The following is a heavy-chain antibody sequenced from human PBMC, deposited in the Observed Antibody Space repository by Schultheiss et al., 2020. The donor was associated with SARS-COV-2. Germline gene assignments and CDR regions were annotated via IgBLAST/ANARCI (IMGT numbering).Heavy chain of an antibody. D-gene: IGHD3-22*01. CDR2: IHHSGST. CDR1: GGSISSYY. J-gene: IGHJ4*02. CDR3: ARATYYYDSSGYYSFHFDY. V-gene: IGHV4-59*01. Sequence: SETLSLTCTVSGGSISSYYWSWIRQPPGKGLEWIGEIHHSGSTNYNPSLKSRVTISVDTSKNQFSLKLSSVTAADTAVYYCARATYYYDSSGYYSFHFDYWGQGTLVTVSS.